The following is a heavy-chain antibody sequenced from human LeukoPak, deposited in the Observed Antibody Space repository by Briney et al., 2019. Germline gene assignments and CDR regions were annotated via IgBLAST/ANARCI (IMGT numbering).Heavy chain of an antibody. J-gene: IGHJ4*02. CDR1: GGSISSYY. CDR3: ARVRSGYFLDF. Sequence: SETLSLTCTVSGGSISSYYWSWIRQPPGKGLDWIGYIYVDGSTNYNPSLKSRVTISVDTSKKQLSLKLSSVTAADTAVYYCARVRSGYFLDFWGQGILVTVSS. D-gene: IGHD3-3*01. CDR2: IYVDGST. V-gene: IGHV4-59*01.